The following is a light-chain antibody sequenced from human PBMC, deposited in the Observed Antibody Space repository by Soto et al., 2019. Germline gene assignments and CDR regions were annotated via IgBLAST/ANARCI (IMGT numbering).Light chain of an antibody. CDR3: SSYRRSSSSYV. V-gene: IGLV2-14*01. Sequence: QSVLTQPASVSGSPGQSITISCTGTSSDVGGYDYVSWYQQHPGKAPKILIYDVSNRPSGVSNRFSGSKSGNTASLTISGLQAEDEADYYCSSYRRSSSSYVFGTGTKVTV. J-gene: IGLJ1*01. CDR2: DVS. CDR1: SSDVGGYDY.